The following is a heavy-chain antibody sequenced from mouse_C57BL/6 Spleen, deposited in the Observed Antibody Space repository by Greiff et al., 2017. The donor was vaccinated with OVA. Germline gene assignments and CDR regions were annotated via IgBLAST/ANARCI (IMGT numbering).Heavy chain of an antibody. Sequence: VQLQQPGAELAKPGASVKLSCKASGYTFTSYWMQWVKQRPGQGLEWIGEIDPSDSYTNYNQKFKGKATLTVDTSSSTAYMQLSSLTSEDSAVYYCARGDYGSSLDYWGQGTTLTVSS. CDR1: GYTFTSYW. CDR2: IDPSDSYT. CDR3: ARGDYGSSLDY. J-gene: IGHJ2*01. D-gene: IGHD1-1*01. V-gene: IGHV1-50*01.